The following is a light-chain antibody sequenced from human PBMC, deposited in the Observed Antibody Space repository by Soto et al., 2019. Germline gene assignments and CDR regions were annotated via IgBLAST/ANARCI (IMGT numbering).Light chain of an antibody. V-gene: IGLV2-23*02. J-gene: IGLJ3*02. CDR2: EVT. CDR1: RSDIGSHNL. Sequence: QSVLAQPASVSGSPGQSITISCTGTRSDIGSHNLVSWYQQLPGKAPKLMIYEVTKRPSGVSNRFSGSKSGNTASLTISGLQAEDEADYYCCSYAGSSTFEFGGGTKVTVL. CDR3: CSYAGSSTFE.